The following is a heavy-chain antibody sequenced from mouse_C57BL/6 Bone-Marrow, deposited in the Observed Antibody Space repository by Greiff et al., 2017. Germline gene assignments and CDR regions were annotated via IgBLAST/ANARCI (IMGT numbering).Heavy chain of an antibody. J-gene: IGHJ2*01. Sequence: QVHVKQSGAELAKPGASVKLSCKASGYTFTSYWMHWVKQRPGQGLEWIRYINPSSGYTKYNQKFKDKATLTADKSSSTAYMQLSSLTYEDSAVYYCASSYGFDYWGQGTTLTVSS. V-gene: IGHV1-7*01. D-gene: IGHD1-1*02. CDR3: ASSYGFDY. CDR2: INPSSGYT. CDR1: GYTFTSYW.